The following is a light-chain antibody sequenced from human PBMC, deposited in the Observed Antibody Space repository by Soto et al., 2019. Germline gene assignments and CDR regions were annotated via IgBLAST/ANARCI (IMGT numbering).Light chain of an antibody. V-gene: IGLV2-14*01. J-gene: IGLJ1*01. Sequence: QSVLTQPASVSGSPGQSITISCTGTSSDVGGYNYVSWYQQHPGKAPKLMIYEVSNRPSGVSNRFSGSKSDNTASLTISGLQAEDEADYYCSSYTSSSTSFYVFGTGTKVTVL. CDR2: EVS. CDR3: SSYTSSSTSFYV. CDR1: SSDVGGYNY.